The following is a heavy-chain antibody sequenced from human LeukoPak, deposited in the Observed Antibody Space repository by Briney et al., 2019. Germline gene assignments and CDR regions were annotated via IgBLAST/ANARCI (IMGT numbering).Heavy chain of an antibody. D-gene: IGHD4-23*01. CDR3: ARGAVVSDYYYYYGMDV. CDR2: IYYSGST. CDR1: GGSISTYY. Sequence: SETLSPTCSVSGGSISTYYWSLIRQPPGKGLEWIGYIYYSGSTNYNPSLKSRVTISVDTSKNQFSLKVSSVAAADTAVYYCARGAVVSDYYYYYGMDVWGQGTTVTVSS. V-gene: IGHV4-59*01. J-gene: IGHJ6*02.